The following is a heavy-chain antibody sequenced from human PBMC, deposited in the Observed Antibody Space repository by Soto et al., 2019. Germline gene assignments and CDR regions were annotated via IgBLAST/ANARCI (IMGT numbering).Heavy chain of an antibody. D-gene: IGHD2-21*02. CDR2: IYYSGST. CDR1: GGSISSGGYY. V-gene: IGHV4-31*03. CDR3: ARDIFSGGDCSIAFDY. J-gene: IGHJ4*02. Sequence: SETLSLTCTVSGGSISSGGYYWSWIRQHPGKGLEWIGYIYYSGSTYYNPSLKSRVTISVDTSKNQFSLKLSSVTAADTAVYYCARDIFSGGDCSIAFDYWGPGTMVTVSS.